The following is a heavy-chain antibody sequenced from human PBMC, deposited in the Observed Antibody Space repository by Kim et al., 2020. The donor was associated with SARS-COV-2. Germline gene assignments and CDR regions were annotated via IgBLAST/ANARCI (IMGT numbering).Heavy chain of an antibody. D-gene: IGHD6-25*01. CDR3: ARESEQRGFFDY. J-gene: IGHJ4*02. V-gene: IGHV4-59*13. Sequence: SETLSLTCTVSGGSISSYYWSWIRQPPGKGLEWIGYIYYSGSTNYNPSLKSRVTISVDTSKNQFSLKLSSVTAADTAVYYCARESEQRGFFDYWGQGTLV. CDR2: IYYSGST. CDR1: GGSISSYY.